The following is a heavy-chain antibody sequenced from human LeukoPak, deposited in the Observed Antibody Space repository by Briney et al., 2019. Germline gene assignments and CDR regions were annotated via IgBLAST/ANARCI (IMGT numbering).Heavy chain of an antibody. Sequence: PSETLSLTCTVSGGSISSYYWSWIRRPPGKGLEWIGYIYYSGSTNYNPSLKSRVTISVDTSKNQFSLKLSSVTAADTAVYYCARDRKSKYSSSWYGWFDPWGQGTLVTVSS. D-gene: IGHD6-13*01. J-gene: IGHJ5*02. CDR3: ARDRKSKYSSSWYGWFDP. CDR2: IYYSGST. V-gene: IGHV4-59*12. CDR1: GGSISSYY.